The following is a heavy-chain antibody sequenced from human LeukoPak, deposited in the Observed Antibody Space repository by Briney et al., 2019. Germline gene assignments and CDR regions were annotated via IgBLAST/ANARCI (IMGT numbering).Heavy chain of an antibody. J-gene: IGHJ3*02. Sequence: PSETLSLTCTVSGVSISSTSYYWGWIRQPPGKGLEWIGSIYYSGRTYYNPSLKSRVTISVDKSKNQFSLKLSSVTAADTAVYYCATSGSYFFRAFDIWGQGTMVTVSS. CDR1: GVSISSTSYY. CDR3: ATSGSYFFRAFDI. D-gene: IGHD1-26*01. CDR2: IYYSGRT. V-gene: IGHV4-39*07.